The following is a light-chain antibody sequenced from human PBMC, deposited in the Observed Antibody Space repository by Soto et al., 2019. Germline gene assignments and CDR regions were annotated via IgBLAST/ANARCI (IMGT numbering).Light chain of an antibody. V-gene: IGKV3-20*01. J-gene: IGKJ4*01. CDR2: GSA. Sequence: EIVLTQSPGTLSLSPGDRATLSCRASQSISSSHLAWYQQKPGHGPRLLIYGSASRATGIPDRFSGSGSGTDCTLTISRLEPEDFAVYYCQQYRSSPLTFGGGTKVEIK. CDR1: QSISSSH. CDR3: QQYRSSPLT.